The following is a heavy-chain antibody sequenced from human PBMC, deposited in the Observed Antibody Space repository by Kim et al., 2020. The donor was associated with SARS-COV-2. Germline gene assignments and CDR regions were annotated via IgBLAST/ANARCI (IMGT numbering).Heavy chain of an antibody. J-gene: IGHJ4*02. D-gene: IGHD3-16*01. CDR3: AKDRKSRGSTFDPYFDY. V-gene: IGHV3-9*01. Sequence: SVKGRFTVSRDNAKNSLYLQMNSLRVEDTALYYCAKDRKSRGSTFDPYFDYWGQGTLVTVSS.